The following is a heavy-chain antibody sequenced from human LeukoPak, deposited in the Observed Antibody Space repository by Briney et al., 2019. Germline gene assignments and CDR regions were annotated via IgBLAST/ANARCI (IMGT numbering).Heavy chain of an antibody. V-gene: IGHV4-39*01. Sequence: SETLSLTCSVSGGSVTSGGFYWGWLRQPPGKGPEWNATIYYTGSTYYNPSLNSRVTVSIDTSKNQFSLRLTSVTATDTAVYHCARHSGSGSLSRPFDPWGQGTLVTVSS. J-gene: IGHJ5*02. D-gene: IGHD3-10*01. CDR2: IYYTGST. CDR3: ARHSGSGSLSRPFDP. CDR1: GGSVTSGGFY.